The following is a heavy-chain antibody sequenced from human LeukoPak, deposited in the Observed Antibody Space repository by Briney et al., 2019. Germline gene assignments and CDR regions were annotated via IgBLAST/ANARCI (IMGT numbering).Heavy chain of an antibody. CDR3: VSFYETY. Sequence: GGSRRLSCAASGFTFRTHSMNWVRQAPGKGLVWVSHINSDGSWTSYADSVKGRFTISKDNAKNTVYLQMNSLRAEDTAVYYCVSFYETYWGRGTLVTVSS. V-gene: IGHV3-74*01. D-gene: IGHD2/OR15-2a*01. CDR2: INSDGSWT. J-gene: IGHJ4*02. CDR1: GFTFRTHS.